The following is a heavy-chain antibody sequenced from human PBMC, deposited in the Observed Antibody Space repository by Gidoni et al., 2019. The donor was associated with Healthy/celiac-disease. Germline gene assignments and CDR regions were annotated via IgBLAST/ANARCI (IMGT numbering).Heavy chain of an antibody. CDR1: GFTFSSYS. Sequence: EVQLVESGGGLVKPGGSLRLSCAASGFTFSSYSMNWVRQAPGKGLEWVSSISSSSSYIYYADSVKGRFTISRDNAKNSLYLQMNSLRAEDTAVYYCARIAVADHDAFDIWGQGTMVTVSS. CDR3: ARIAVADHDAFDI. CDR2: ISSSSSYI. J-gene: IGHJ3*02. V-gene: IGHV3-21*01. D-gene: IGHD6-19*01.